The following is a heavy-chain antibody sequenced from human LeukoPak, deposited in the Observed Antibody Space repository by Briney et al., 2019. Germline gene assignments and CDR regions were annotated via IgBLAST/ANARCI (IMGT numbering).Heavy chain of an antibody. CDR1: GYTFTSYY. CDR3: ARTYYYGSGSPGYYYYMDV. J-gene: IGHJ6*03. D-gene: IGHD3-10*01. V-gene: IGHV1-46*01. Sequence: ASVKVSCKASGYTFTSYYMHWVRQAPGQGLEWMGIINPSGGSTSYAQKFQGRVTMTRDMSTSTAYVELSSLRSEDTAVYYCARTYYYGSGSPGYYYYMDVWGKGTTVTISS. CDR2: INPSGGST.